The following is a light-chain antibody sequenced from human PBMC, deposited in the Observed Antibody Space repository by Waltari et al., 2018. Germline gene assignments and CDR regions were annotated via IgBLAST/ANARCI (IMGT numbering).Light chain of an antibody. J-gene: IGLJ3*02. CDR3: SSHTSSRTRV. V-gene: IGLV2-14*03. CDR2: DVT. Sequence: QSALTQPASVSGSPGPSITISCTGTRSAVGAYDYVSWYQQHPGKVPKLMIYDVTYRPSGISNRFSGSKSGITAFLTISGLQAEDEADYYCSSHTSSRTRVFGGGTELTVL. CDR1: RSAVGAYDY.